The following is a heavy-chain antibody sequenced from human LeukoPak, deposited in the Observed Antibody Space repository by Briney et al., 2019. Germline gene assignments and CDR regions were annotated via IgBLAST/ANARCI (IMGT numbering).Heavy chain of an antibody. Sequence: GGSLRLSCAASGFTFSDYYMSWIRQAPGKGLEWVSVIYSGGSTYYADSVKGRFTISRDNSKNTLYLQMNSLRAEDTAVYYCARDLAAMGYFDYWGQGTLVTVSS. CDR1: GFTFSDYY. CDR3: ARDLAAMGYFDY. J-gene: IGHJ4*02. CDR2: IYSGGST. D-gene: IGHD5-18*01. V-gene: IGHV3-66*01.